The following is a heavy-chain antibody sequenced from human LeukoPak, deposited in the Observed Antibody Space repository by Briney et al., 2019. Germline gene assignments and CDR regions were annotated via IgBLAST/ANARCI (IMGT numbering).Heavy chain of an antibody. CDR2: IYYSGST. CDR3: ARLRVVVAVELFDY. Sequence: SETLSLTCTVSGGSISSYYWSWIRQPPGKGLEWIGYIYYSGSTNYNPSLKSRVTISVDTSKNQFSLKLSSVTAADTAVYYCARLRVVVAVELFDYWGQGTLVTVSS. J-gene: IGHJ4*02. CDR1: GGSISSYY. V-gene: IGHV4-59*08. D-gene: IGHD2-15*01.